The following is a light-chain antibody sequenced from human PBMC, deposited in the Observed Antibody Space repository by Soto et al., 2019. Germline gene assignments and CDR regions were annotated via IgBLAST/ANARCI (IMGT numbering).Light chain of an antibody. Sequence: EIVLTQSPATLSLSPGERATLTCWASQSVDTDLAWYQQKPGQAPRLLIYDTSTRATGIPARFSGSGSGTEFTLTISSLQSEDFAVYYCQKYNNWPPITFGQGTRLEIK. CDR1: QSVDTD. CDR2: DTS. CDR3: QKYNNWPPIT. J-gene: IGKJ5*01. V-gene: IGKV3-15*01.